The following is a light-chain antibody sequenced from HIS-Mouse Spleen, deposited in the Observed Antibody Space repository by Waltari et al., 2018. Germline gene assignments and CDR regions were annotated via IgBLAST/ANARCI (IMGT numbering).Light chain of an antibody. CDR1: SSNIGSNY. J-gene: IGLJ3*02. Sequence: QSVLTQPPSASGTPGQRVTISCSGSSSNIGSNYVYWYQQLPGTAPKLPIYRNNQRPSGVPDRCSCSKSGTSASLAVSGLRSEDEADYYCAAWDDSLSGPWVFGGGTKLTVL. CDR3: AAWDDSLSGPWV. V-gene: IGLV1-47*01. CDR2: RNN.